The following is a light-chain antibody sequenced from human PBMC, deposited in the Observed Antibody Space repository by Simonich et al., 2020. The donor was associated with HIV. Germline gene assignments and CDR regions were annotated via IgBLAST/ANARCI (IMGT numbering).Light chain of an antibody. J-gene: IGKJ2*01. CDR3: QQSYSTLYT. CDR1: QSITSY. CDR2: AAS. V-gene: IGKV1-39*01. Sequence: DIQMTQAPSSLSASVGDRVTIPCRASQSITSYLNWYQQKPRKSTKLLIYAASSLQSGVPSRFSGSGSGTDFTLTISSLQPEDFATYYCQQSYSTLYTFGQGTKLEIK.